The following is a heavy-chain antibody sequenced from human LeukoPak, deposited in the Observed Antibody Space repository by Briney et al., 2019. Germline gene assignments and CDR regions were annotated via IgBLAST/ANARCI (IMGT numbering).Heavy chain of an antibody. J-gene: IGHJ3*02. D-gene: IGHD6-19*01. V-gene: IGHV1-2*02. Sequence: ASVKVSCKASGYTFTGYYMHWVRQAPGQGLEWMGWINPNSVGTNYAQKFQGRVTMTRDTSISTAYMELSRLRSDDTAVYYCARDPHSSGWYYDAFDIWGQGTMVTVSS. CDR3: ARDPHSSGWYYDAFDI. CDR1: GYTFTGYY. CDR2: INPNSVGT.